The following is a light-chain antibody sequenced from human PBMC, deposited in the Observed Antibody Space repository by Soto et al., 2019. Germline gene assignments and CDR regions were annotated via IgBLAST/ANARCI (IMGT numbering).Light chain of an antibody. J-gene: IGKJ1*01. Sequence: EVVLTQSPGTLSLSPGEGATLSCRASQSVSSSYLAWYQQKPGQAPRLLIYGASSRATGTPDRFSGSGSGTDFTLTISRLEPEDFAVYYCQQYDNLSWTFGQGTKVDI. CDR2: GAS. V-gene: IGKV3-20*01. CDR3: QQYDNLSWT. CDR1: QSVSSSY.